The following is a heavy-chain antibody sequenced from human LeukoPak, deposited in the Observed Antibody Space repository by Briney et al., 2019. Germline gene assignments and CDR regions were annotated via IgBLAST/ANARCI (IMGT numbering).Heavy chain of an antibody. V-gene: IGHV4-59*01. CDR2: IYYSGST. Sequence: SETLSLTCTVSGGSISSYYWSWIRQPPGKGLEWIGYIYYSGSTNYNPSLKSRVPISVDTSKNQFSLKLSSVTAADTAVYYCARVCYDYGDYESGYFDYWGQGTLVTVSS. J-gene: IGHJ4*02. CDR3: ARVCYDYGDYESGYFDY. D-gene: IGHD4-17*01. CDR1: GGSISSYY.